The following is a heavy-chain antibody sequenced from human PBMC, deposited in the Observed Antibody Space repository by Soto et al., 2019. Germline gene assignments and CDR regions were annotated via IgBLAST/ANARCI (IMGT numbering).Heavy chain of an antibody. D-gene: IGHD6-19*01. J-gene: IGHJ6*02. CDR1: GDSVSSDSAA. V-gene: IGHV6-1*01. CDR3: VRSRVFIAVAGIATYYYHYGMDV. Sequence: SQTLSLTCAISGDSVSSDSAAWNWIRQSPSRGLEWLGRTYYRSKWYNDYAVSVNGRITINPDTSKNHFSLQLNSVTPEDTAVYYCVRSRVFIAVAGIATYYYHYGMDVWGQGTTVTVSS. CDR2: TYYRSKWYN.